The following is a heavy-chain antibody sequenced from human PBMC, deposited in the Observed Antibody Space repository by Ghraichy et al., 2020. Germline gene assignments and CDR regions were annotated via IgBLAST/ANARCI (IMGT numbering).Heavy chain of an antibody. CDR3: ARGVSVKYYGMDV. D-gene: IGHD3-16*01. CDR2: TYYTGST. J-gene: IGHJ6*02. V-gene: IGHV4-59*01. CDR1: GDSLSSDY. Sequence: ETLSLPCTVSGDSLSSDYWSWIRQPPGKGLECIGYTYYTGSTHYNPSLKSRITISVDRSKNQISLRLRSVTAADTGVYYCARGVSVKYYGMDVWGQGTTVAVSS.